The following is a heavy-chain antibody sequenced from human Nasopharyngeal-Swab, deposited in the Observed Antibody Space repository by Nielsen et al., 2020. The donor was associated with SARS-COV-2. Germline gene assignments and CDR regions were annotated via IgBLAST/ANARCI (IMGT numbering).Heavy chain of an antibody. CDR3: ARTKWLRFGYYYGMDV. V-gene: IGHV3-7*01. Sequence: VRQAPGKGLEWVANIKQDGSEKYYVDSVKGRFTISRDNAKNSLYLQINSLRAEDTAVYYCARTKWLRFGYYYGMDVWGQGTTVTVSS. CDR2: IKQDGSEK. J-gene: IGHJ6*02. D-gene: IGHD5-12*01.